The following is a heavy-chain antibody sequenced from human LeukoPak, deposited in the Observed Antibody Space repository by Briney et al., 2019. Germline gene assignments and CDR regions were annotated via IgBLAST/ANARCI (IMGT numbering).Heavy chain of an antibody. CDR2: IYTGGST. Sequence: GGSLRLSCAGSGFTVTSNYVSWVRQAPGKGLEWVSVIYTGGSTYYADSVKGRFTISRDNSKNTLYLQMNSLRAEDTAVYYCAKRGGYYGSGSYWPYYYYGMDVWGQGTTVTVSS. CDR1: GFTVTSNY. D-gene: IGHD3-10*01. V-gene: IGHV3-53*01. CDR3: AKRGGYYGSGSYWPYYYYGMDV. J-gene: IGHJ6*02.